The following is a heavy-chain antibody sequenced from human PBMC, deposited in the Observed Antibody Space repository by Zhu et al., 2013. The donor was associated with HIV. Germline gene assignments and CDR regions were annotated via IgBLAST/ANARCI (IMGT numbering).Heavy chain of an antibody. D-gene: IGHD3-22*01. J-gene: IGHJ6*02. CDR1: GGTFSSYA. Sequence: QVQLVQSGAEVKKPGSSVKVSCKASGGTFSSYAISWVRQAPGQGLEWMGGIIPIFGTANYAQKFQGRVTITADKSTSTAYMELSSLRSEDTAVYYCASGYYDSSGYYFPYYYYGMTSGAKGPRSPSP. V-gene: IGHV1-69*06. CDR3: ASGYYDSSGYYFPYYYYGMTS. CDR2: IIPIFGTA.